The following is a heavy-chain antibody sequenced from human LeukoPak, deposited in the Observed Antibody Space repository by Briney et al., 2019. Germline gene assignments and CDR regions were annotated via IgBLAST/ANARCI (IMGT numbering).Heavy chain of an antibody. D-gene: IGHD5-18*01. V-gene: IGHV4-39*07. CDR2: IYYSGST. CDR3: ARGGWYSYGYRGGPAPDY. Sequence: SETLSLTCTVSGGSISSSSYYWGWIRQPPGEGLEWIGSIYYSGSTYYNQSPKSRVTISVDTSKNQFSLKLSSVTAADTAVYYCARGGWYSYGYRGGPAPDYWGQGTLVTVSS. J-gene: IGHJ4*02. CDR1: GGSISSSSYY.